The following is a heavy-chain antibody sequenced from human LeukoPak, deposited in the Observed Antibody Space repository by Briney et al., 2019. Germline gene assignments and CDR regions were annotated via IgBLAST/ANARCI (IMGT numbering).Heavy chain of an antibody. CDR1: GGSISSYY. CDR3: ARTSWAFYGSEIDVYYFDY. CDR2: IYYSGST. V-gene: IGHV4-59*01. D-gene: IGHD3-10*01. J-gene: IGHJ4*02. Sequence: SETLSLTCTVSGGSISSYYWSWIRQPPGKGLEWIGYIYYSGSTNYNPSLKSRVTISVDTSKNQFSLKLSSVTAADTAVYYCARTSWAFYGSEIDVYYFDYWGQGTLVTVSS.